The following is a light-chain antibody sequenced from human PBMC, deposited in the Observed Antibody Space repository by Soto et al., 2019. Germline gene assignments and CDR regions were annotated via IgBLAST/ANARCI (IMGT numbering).Light chain of an antibody. J-gene: IGKJ5*01. Sequence: EIVMTQSPATLSVSPGERATLSCRASQSVSSNLAWYQQKPGQAPRLLIYGASIRATGIPARFSGSGSGTDFTLTISSLEPEDFAVYYCQQRSNWITFGQGTRLEIK. CDR3: QQRSNWIT. V-gene: IGKV3-11*01. CDR1: QSVSSN. CDR2: GAS.